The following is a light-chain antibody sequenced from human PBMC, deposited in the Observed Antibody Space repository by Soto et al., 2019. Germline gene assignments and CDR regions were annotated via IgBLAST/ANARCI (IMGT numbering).Light chain of an antibody. CDR1: SSDVGGYNF. J-gene: IGLJ1*01. CDR2: DVN. V-gene: IGLV2-14*03. Sequence: ALTQPASVSGSPGQSITISCTGTSSDVGGYNFVSWYQHHPGKAPKLIIYDVNNRPSGVSNRFSGSKSGNTASLTISGLQAEDEADYYCTSYTTSSTYVFGTGTKVTVL. CDR3: TSYTTSSTYV.